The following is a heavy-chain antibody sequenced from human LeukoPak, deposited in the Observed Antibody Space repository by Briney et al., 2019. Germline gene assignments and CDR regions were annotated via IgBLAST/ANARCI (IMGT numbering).Heavy chain of an antibody. D-gene: IGHD6-13*01. V-gene: IGHV1-24*01. J-gene: IGHJ4*02. CDR2: FDLEDGET. CDR3: ATDRAAAGVFDY. Sequence: GASVKVSCKVSGYTLTELSMHWVRQAPGKGLEWMGGFDLEDGETIYAQEFQGRVTMTEDTSTDTAYMELSSLRSEDTAVYYCATDRAAAGVFDYWGQGTLVTVSS. CDR1: GYTLTELS.